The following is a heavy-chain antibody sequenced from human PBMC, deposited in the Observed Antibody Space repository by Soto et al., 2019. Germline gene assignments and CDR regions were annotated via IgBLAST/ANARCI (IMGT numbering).Heavy chain of an antibody. CDR1: GFDVNSNY. J-gene: IGHJ3*01. D-gene: IGHD4-17*01. CDR2: IYSGGTT. Sequence: EVQLVESGGGLVQPGGSLRLSCAASGFDVNSNYMSWVRQAPGKGLEWVSLIYSGGTTYYADSVKGRFTISRHSSKNTLYLQMNSLRVEDTAVYYCAGRTYGWGQGTMVTVSA. V-gene: IGHV3-53*04. CDR3: AGRTYG.